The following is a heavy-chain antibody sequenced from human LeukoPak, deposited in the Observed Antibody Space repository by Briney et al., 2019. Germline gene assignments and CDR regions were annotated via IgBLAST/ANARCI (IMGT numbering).Heavy chain of an antibody. J-gene: IGHJ6*02. CDR2: ISSSGSTI. V-gene: IGHV3-11*01. CDR3: ASPIGHFGKTSCYGMDV. D-gene: IGHD3-10*01. Sequence: NAGGSLRLSCAASGFTFSDYYMSWIRQAPGKGLEWVSYISSSGSTIYYADSVKGRFTISRDNAKNSLYLQMNSLRAEDTAVYYCASPIGHFGKTSCYGMDVWGQGTTVTVSS. CDR1: GFTFSDYY.